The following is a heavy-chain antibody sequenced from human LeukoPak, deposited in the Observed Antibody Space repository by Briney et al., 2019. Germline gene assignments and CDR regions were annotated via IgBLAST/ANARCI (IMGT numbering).Heavy chain of an antibody. D-gene: IGHD5-12*01. V-gene: IGHV1-24*01. CDR2: FDPEDGET. Sequence: ASVKVSRKVSGYTLTELSMHWVRQAPGKGLEWMGGFDPEDGETIYAQKFQGRVTMTEDTSTDTAYMELSSLRSEDTAVYYCATGGIVARSYGMDVWGQGTTVTVSS. J-gene: IGHJ6*02. CDR1: GYTLTELS. CDR3: ATGGIVARSYGMDV.